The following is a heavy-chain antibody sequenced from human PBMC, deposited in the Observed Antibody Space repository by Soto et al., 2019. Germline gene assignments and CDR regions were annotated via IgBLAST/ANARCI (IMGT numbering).Heavy chain of an antibody. CDR1: GFSLSNARMG. J-gene: IGHJ4*02. CDR3: ARSHCRYSSRYHTPFDY. CDR2: IFSNDEK. V-gene: IGHV2-26*01. D-gene: IGHD6-25*01. Sequence: SGPTLVNPTETLTLTCTVSGFSLSNARMGVSRIRQPPGKALEWLAHIFSNDEKSYSTSLKSRLTISKNTSKSQVVLTMPNMDPVDTSTYYCARSHCRYSSRYHTPFDYWGQGTLVTVSS.